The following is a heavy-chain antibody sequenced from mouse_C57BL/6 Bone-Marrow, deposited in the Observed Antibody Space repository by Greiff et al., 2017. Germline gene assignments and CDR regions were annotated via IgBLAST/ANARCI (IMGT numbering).Heavy chain of an antibody. J-gene: IGHJ2*01. CDR1: GYTFTSYW. Sequence: VQLQQSGAELVKPGASVKLSCKASGYTFTSYWMHWVKQRPGQGLEWIGMIHPNSGSTNYNEKFKSKATLTVDKSSSTAYMQLSRLTSEDSAVYYCARRLLRDYWGQGTTLTVSS. D-gene: IGHD2-10*01. V-gene: IGHV1-64*01. CDR3: ARRLLRDY. CDR2: IHPNSGST.